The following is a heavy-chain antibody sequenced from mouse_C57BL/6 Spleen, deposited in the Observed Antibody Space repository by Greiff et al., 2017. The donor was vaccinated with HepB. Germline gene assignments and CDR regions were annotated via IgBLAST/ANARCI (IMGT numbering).Heavy chain of an antibody. CDR2: IYPGDGDT. V-gene: IGHV1-82*01. CDR3: ALHDYGSSFDY. Sequence: VQLQQSGPELVKPGASVKISCKASGYAFSSSWMNWVKQRPGKGLEWIGRIYPGDGDTNYNGKFKGKATLTADKSSSTAYMQLSSLTSEDSAVYFCALHDYGSSFDYWGQGTTLTVSS. J-gene: IGHJ2*01. CDR1: GYAFSSSW. D-gene: IGHD1-1*01.